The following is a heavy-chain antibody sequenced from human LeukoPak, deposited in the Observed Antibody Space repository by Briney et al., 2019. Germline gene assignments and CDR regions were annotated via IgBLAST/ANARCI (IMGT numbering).Heavy chain of an antibody. V-gene: IGHV3-30*09. J-gene: IGHJ4*02. CDR2: ISFNGRDE. D-gene: IGHD3-3*02. CDR1: GPTFSGYP. Sequence: GTSLRLSCVDSGPTFSGYPMHWVRQAPDKGLEWVAMISFNGRDEYYADSVKGRFAISRDNSQNTLYLEMHSLKLEDTAMYYCARDSAHWHFYFDYWGQGTLVTVSS. CDR3: ARDSAHWHFYFDY.